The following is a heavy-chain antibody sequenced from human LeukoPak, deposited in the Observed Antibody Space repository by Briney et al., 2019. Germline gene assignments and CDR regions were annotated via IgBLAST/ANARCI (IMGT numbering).Heavy chain of an antibody. Sequence: SETLSLTCTVSGGSISSYYWTWIRQPAGKGLEWIGRIYTSGSTNYNPSLKSRVTISLDTSKNHFSLKLDSVTAADTAVYYCARDMYYYDSSGYSSYNWFDPWGQGTLVTVSS. CDR3: ARDMYYYDSSGYSSYNWFDP. CDR2: IYTSGST. V-gene: IGHV4-4*07. D-gene: IGHD3-22*01. J-gene: IGHJ5*02. CDR1: GGSISSYY.